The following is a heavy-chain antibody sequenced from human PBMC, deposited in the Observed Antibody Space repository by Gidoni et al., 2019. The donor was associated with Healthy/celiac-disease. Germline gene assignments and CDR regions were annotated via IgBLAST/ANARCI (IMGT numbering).Heavy chain of an antibody. CDR2: ISGSGGRT. CDR3: AKDWFYRGPFDY. Sequence: EVQLLESGGGLVQPGGSLRLSCAASGFTFSSYAMSRVRQAPGKGLGWVSAISGSGGRTYYADSVKGRFTISRDNSKNTLYLQMNSLRAEDTAVYYCAKDWFYRGPFDYWGQGTLVTVSS. CDR1: GFTFSSYA. V-gene: IGHV3-23*01. D-gene: IGHD3-10*01. J-gene: IGHJ4*02.